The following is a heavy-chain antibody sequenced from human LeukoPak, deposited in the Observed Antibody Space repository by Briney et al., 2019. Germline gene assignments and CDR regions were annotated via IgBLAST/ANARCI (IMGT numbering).Heavy chain of an antibody. CDR1: GFTVSSNY. Sequence: GGSLRLSCAASGFTVSSNYMSWVRQAPGKGLEWVSVIYSGGSTNYADSVKGRFTISRDNSKNTLYLQMNSLRAEDTAVYYCASTGSGWYSDYWGQGTLVTVSS. J-gene: IGHJ4*02. V-gene: IGHV3-66*02. D-gene: IGHD6-19*01. CDR2: IYSGGST. CDR3: ASTGSGWYSDY.